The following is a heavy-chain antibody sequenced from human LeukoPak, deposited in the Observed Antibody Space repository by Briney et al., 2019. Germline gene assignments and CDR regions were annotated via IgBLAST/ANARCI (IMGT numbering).Heavy chain of an antibody. V-gene: IGHV1-2*02. D-gene: IGHD3-16*02. CDR2: INPNNGDT. Sequence: GASVKVSCKASGHMFTGYYIHWVRQAPGQGLEWMGWINPNNGDTNYTQKFQGRVTMTRDTSISTAYMELSRLRSDDTSVYYCARDFYDYVWGSYRYTLGFYYYMDVWGKGTTVTVSS. J-gene: IGHJ6*03. CDR3: ARDFYDYVWGSYRYTLGFYYYMDV. CDR1: GHMFTGYY.